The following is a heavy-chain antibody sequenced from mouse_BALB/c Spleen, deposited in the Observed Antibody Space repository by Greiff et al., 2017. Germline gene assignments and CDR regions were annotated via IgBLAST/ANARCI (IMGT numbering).Heavy chain of an antibody. Sequence: QVQLQQSGAELVRPGVSVKISCKGSGYTFTDYAMHWVKQSHAKRLEWIGVISTYYGDASYNQKFKGKATMTVDKSSSTAYMELARLTSEDSAIYYCARNGNYDAMDYWGQGTSVTVSS. V-gene: IGHV1S137*01. CDR3: ARNGNYDAMDY. J-gene: IGHJ4*01. CDR1: GYTFTDYA. D-gene: IGHD2-1*01. CDR2: ISTYYGDA.